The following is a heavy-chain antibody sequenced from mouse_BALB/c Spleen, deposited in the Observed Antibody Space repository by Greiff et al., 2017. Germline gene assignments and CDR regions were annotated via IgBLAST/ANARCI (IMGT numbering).Heavy chain of an antibody. CDR1: GYAFTNYL. CDR3: ARKGGFAY. J-gene: IGHJ3*01. CDR2: INPGSGGT. Sequence: QVQLKQPGAELVRPGTSVKVSCKASGYAFTNYLIEWVKQRPGQGLEWIGVINPGSGGTNYNEKFKGKATLTADKSSSTAYMQLSSLTSDDSAVYFCARKGGFAYWGQGTLVTVSA. V-gene: IGHV1-54*01.